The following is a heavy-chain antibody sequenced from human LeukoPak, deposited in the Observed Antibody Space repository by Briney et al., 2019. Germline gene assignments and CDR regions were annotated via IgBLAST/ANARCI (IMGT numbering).Heavy chain of an antibody. Sequence: SETLSLTCTVSGGSLSSYYWSWIRQPAGKGLEWIGRIYTSGSTNYNPSLKSRVTMSVDTSKNQFSLKLSSVTAADTAVYYCARELGYCSSTSCYTMPDYWGQGTLVTVSS. CDR2: IYTSGST. V-gene: IGHV4-4*07. CDR1: GGSLSSYY. CDR3: ARELGYCSSTSCYTMPDY. D-gene: IGHD2-2*02. J-gene: IGHJ4*02.